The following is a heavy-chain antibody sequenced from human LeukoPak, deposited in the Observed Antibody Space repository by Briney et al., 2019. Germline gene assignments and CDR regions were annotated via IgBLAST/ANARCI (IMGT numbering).Heavy chain of an antibody. J-gene: IGHJ5*02. CDR2: IYYSGST. V-gene: IGHV4-31*03. D-gene: IGHD4-17*01. CDR1: GGSISSGGYY. Sequence: SQTLSLTCTVSGGSISSGGYYWGWLPQPPGKGLEGIGYIYYSGSTYYNPSLERRVTISVDTSKNQFSLKLSSVTAADTAVYYCARSPLEATYGDYEGSWFDPWGQGTLVTVST. CDR3: ARSPLEATYGDYEGSWFDP.